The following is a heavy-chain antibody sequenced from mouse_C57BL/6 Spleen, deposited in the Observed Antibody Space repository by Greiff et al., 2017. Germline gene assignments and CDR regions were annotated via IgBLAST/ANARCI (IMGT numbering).Heavy chain of an antibody. D-gene: IGHD1-1*01. CDR1: GYTFTSYG. Sequence: QVQLKQSGAELARPGASVKLSCKASGYTFTSYGISWVKQRTGQGLEWIGEIYPRSGNTYYNEKFKGKATLTADKYSSTAYMELRSLTSATAAVYFGARSGGCSYAWFAYWGQGTLVTVSA. J-gene: IGHJ3*01. CDR2: IYPRSGNT. CDR3: ARSGGCSYAWFAY. V-gene: IGHV1-81*01.